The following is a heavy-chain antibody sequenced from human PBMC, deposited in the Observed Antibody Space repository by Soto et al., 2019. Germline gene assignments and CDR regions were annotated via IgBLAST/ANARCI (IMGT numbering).Heavy chain of an antibody. CDR1: GYTFTSYD. J-gene: IGHJ3*02. V-gene: IGHV1-8*01. CDR2: MNPNSGNT. D-gene: IGHD2-2*03. CDR3: ARLIGYDAFDI. Sequence: ASVKVSCKASGYTFTSYDINWVRQATGQGLEWMGWMNPNSGNTGDAQKFQGRVTKTRNTSISTAYMELSSLRSEDTGVYCYARLIGYDAFDIWGQGTMVTVSS.